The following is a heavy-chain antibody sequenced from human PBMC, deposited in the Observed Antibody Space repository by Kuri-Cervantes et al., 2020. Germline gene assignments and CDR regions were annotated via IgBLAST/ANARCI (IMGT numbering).Heavy chain of an antibody. CDR2: ISYDGSNK. V-gene: IGHV3-30-3*01. D-gene: IGHD3-3*01. CDR3: ARAAPTYYDFWSGYYTPDYYFDY. CDR1: GFTFSSYA. Sequence: LSLTCAASGFTFSSYAMHWVRQAPGKGLEWVAVISYDGSNKYYADSVKGRFTISRDNSKNTLYLQMNSLRAEDTAVYYCARAAPTYYDFWSGYYTPDYYFDYWGQGTLVTVSS. J-gene: IGHJ4*02.